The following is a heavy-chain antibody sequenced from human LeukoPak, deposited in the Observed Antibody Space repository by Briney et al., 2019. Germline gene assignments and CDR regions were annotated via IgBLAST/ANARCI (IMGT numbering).Heavy chain of an antibody. Sequence: SETLSLTCTVYGGSFTDYFWTWIRQSPGKGLEWIGEINDYTGDTNYNPSLNSRVSISLEKSKNQFSLELSSVTAADTAVYYCARGSYLIGENLATPFDYWGQGTLVTVSS. CDR2: INDYTGDT. D-gene: IGHD3-16*01. CDR1: GGSFTDYF. CDR3: ARGSYLIGENLATPFDY. V-gene: IGHV4-34*01. J-gene: IGHJ4*02.